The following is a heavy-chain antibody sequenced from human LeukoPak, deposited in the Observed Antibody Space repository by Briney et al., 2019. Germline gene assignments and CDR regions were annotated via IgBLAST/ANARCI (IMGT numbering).Heavy chain of an antibody. D-gene: IGHD2-2*03. CDR3: ARSPTMDIVVVPAAPHYYYGMDV. J-gene: IGHJ6*02. CDR1: GFTVSSNY. Sequence: GGSLRLSCAASGFTVSSNYMSWVSQAPGKGLEWVSVIYSGGSTYYADSVKGRFTISRDNSKNTLYLQMNSLRAEDTAVYYCARSPTMDIVVVPAAPHYYYGMDVWGQGTTVTVSS. V-gene: IGHV3-53*01. CDR2: IYSGGST.